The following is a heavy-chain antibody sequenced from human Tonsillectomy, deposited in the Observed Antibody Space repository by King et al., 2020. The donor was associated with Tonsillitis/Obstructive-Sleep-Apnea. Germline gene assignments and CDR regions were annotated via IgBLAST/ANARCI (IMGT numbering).Heavy chain of an antibody. D-gene: IGHD3-10*01. J-gene: IGHJ3*02. Sequence: QLQESGPGLVKPSETLSLTCTVSGGSISSHYWSWIRQPPGKGLEWIGYLHYSESPYYNPPLKSRVTTSLETSKNQFSLKLSSLTPADTAIYYCVRGSTGAFDIWGQGTMVTVSS. CDR1: GGSISSHY. CDR2: LHYSESP. V-gene: IGHV4-59*11. CDR3: VRGSTGAFDI.